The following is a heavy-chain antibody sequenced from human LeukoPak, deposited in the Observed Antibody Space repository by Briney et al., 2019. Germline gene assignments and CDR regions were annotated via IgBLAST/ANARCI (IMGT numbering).Heavy chain of an antibody. J-gene: IGHJ5*02. CDR1: GFTFSSYD. CDR2: IGAAGDT. CDR3: AKDPSYGSWYRSDP. V-gene: IGHV3-13*01. D-gene: IGHD6-13*01. Sequence: PGGSLRLSCAASGFTFSSYDMHWVRQATGKGLEWVSAIGAAGDTYYPGSVKGRFTISRDNSKNTLYLQMNSLRAEDTAVYYCAKDPSYGSWYRSDPWGQGTLVTVSS.